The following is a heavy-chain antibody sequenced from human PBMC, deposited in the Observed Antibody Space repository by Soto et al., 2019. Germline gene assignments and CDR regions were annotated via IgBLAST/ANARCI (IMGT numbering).Heavy chain of an antibody. Sequence: PSETLALTCTVSGGSVTRTSLYSSWIRQTPGKGLEWIGYFHYGGRTNYNPSLKSRVNISVDTSKNQFSLQLSSVTAADTALYFCVRDRAFSYAYDLWGQGTLGTVSS. CDR3: VRDRAFSYAYDL. J-gene: IGHJ5*02. V-gene: IGHV4-61*01. CDR1: GGSVTRTSLY. CDR2: FHYGGRT. D-gene: IGHD3-16*01.